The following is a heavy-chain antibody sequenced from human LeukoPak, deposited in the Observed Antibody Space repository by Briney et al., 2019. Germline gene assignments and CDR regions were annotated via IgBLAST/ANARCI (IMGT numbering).Heavy chain of an antibody. CDR2: IIPIFGTA. J-gene: IGHJ4*02. CDR1: GGTFSSYA. CDR3: ARGFRYFDWLLLI. V-gene: IGHV1-69*01. Sequence: SVKVSCKASGGTFSSYAISWVRQAPGQGLEWMGGIIPIFGTANYAQKFQGRVTITADESTSTAYMELSSLRSEDTAVYYCARGFRYFDWLLLIWGQGTLVTVSS. D-gene: IGHD3-9*01.